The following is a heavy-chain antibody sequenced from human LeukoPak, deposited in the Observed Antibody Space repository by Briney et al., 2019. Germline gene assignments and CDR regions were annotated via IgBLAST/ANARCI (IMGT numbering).Heavy chain of an antibody. CDR2: INPNSGGT. CDR1: GYTFTGYY. J-gene: IGHJ4*02. D-gene: IGHD2-2*02. Sequence: GASVKVSCKASGYTFTGYYMHWVRQAPGRGLEWMGWINPNSGGTNYAQKFQGRVTMTRDTSISTAYMELSRLRSDDTAVYYCARVLLGYCSSTSCYTSDYWGQGTLVTVSS. V-gene: IGHV1-2*02. CDR3: ARVLLGYCSSTSCYTSDY.